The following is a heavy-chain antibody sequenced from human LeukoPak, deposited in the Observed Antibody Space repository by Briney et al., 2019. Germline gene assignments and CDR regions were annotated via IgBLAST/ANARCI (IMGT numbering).Heavy chain of an antibody. V-gene: IGHV4-61*01. CDR1: GGSVSSGSYY. Sequence: SETLSLTCTVSGGSVSSGSYYWSWIRQPPGKGLEWIGYIYYSGSTNYNPSLKSRVTISVDTSKNQFSLKLSSVTAADTAVYYCARERGGHSYAQPYYYGMDVWGKGTTVTVSS. CDR2: IYYSGST. CDR3: ARERGGHSYAQPYYYGMDV. J-gene: IGHJ6*04. D-gene: IGHD5-18*01.